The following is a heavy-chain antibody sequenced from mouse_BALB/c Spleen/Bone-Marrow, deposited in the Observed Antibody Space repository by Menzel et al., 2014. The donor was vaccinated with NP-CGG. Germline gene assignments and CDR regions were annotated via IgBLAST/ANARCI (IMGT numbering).Heavy chain of an antibody. D-gene: IGHD1-1*01. V-gene: IGHV1-67*01. Sequence: QVQLKQSGPELVRPGVSVEISCKGSGYTFTDYAMHWVKQSHAKSLEWIGVISTYSGNTNYNQKFKGKATMTVDKSSSTAYMELARLTSEDSAIYYCARGGIYYGSSSFAYWGQGTLVTVSA. CDR1: GYTFTDYA. CDR2: ISTYSGNT. J-gene: IGHJ3*01. CDR3: ARGGIYYGSSSFAY.